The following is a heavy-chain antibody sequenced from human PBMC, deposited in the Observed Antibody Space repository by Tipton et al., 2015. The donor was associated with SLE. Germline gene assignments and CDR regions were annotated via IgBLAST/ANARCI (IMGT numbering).Heavy chain of an antibody. J-gene: IGHJ2*01. CDR1: GFTFSSYG. CDR3: AKGEYSSSSGWYFDL. V-gene: IGHV3-30*02. Sequence: QLVQSGGGVVQPGGSLRLSCAASGFTFSSYGMHWVRQAPGKGLEWVAFIRYDGSNKYYADSVKGRFTISRDNSKNTLYLQMNSLRAEDTAVYYCAKGEYSSSSGWYFDLWGRGTLVTVSS. D-gene: IGHD6-6*01. CDR2: IRYDGSNK.